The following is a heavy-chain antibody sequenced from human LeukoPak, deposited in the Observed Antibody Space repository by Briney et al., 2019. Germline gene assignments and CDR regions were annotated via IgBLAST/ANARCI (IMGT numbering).Heavy chain of an antibody. J-gene: IGHJ6*03. CDR2: INPNSGGT. V-gene: IGHV1-2*04. Sequence: ASVKVSCKASGYTFTGYYMHWVRQAPGQGLEWMGWINPNSGGTNYAQKFQGWVTMTRDTSISTAYMELSRLRSDDTAVYYCARAARDIVVVPAAMDYYYYMDVWGKGTTVTVSS. CDR3: ARAARDIVVVPAAMDYYYYMDV. CDR1: GYTFTGYY. D-gene: IGHD2-2*01.